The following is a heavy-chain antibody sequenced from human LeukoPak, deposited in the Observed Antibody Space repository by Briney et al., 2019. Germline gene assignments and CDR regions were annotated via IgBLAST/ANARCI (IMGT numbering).Heavy chain of an antibody. V-gene: IGHV1-18*04. Sequence: GASVKVSCKASGYTFTNYTINWVRLAPGQGLEWMGWISAYNGNTNYAQKLQGRVTMTTDTSTSTAYMELRSLRSDDTAVYYCARVTMDLYYYGMDVWGQGTTVTVSS. CDR3: ARVTMDLYYYGMDV. J-gene: IGHJ6*02. CDR1: GYTFTNYT. CDR2: ISAYNGNT. D-gene: IGHD3-10*01.